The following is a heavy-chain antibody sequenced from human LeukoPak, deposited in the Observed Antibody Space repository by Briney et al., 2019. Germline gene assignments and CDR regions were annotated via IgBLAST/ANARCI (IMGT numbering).Heavy chain of an antibody. CDR2: LYYSGSA. J-gene: IGHJ4*02. V-gene: IGHV4-59*01. Sequence: SETLSLTCNVSGGSMTHYYWSWIRQPPGKGLEWIGNLYYSGSANYSPSLKSRIAMSVDTSKNQFSLVVNAVTAADTAIYYCARGSVVIPTAVHPFFDYWGQGALVTVSS. CDR3: ARGSVVIPTAVHPFFDY. CDR1: GGSMTHYY. D-gene: IGHD2-2*01.